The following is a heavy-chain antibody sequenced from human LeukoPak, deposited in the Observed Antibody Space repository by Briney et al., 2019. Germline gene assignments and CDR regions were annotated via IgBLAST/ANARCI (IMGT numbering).Heavy chain of an antibody. CDR2: IYYSGST. CDR3: ARWGPLRFLEWLPQRDWYFDL. D-gene: IGHD3-3*01. J-gene: IGHJ2*01. Sequence: PSQTLSLTCTVSGGSISSGGYYWSWIRQHPGKGLEWIGYIYYSGSTYYNPSLKSRVTISVDTSKNQFSLKLSSVTAADTAVYYCARWGPLRFLEWLPQRDWYFDLWGRGTLVTVSS. CDR1: GGSISSGGYY. V-gene: IGHV4-31*03.